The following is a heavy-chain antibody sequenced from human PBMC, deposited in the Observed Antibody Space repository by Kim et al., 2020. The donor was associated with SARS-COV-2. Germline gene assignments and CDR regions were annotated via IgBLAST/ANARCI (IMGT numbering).Heavy chain of an antibody. CDR1: GFTFSDYY. V-gene: IGHV3-11*01. D-gene: IGHD3-16*02. CDR2: ISSSGSTI. J-gene: IGHJ6*02. CDR3: ARDKYDYIWGSYRPPLPYYYYYGMDV. Sequence: GGSLRLSCAASGFTFSDYYMSWIRQAPGKGLEWVSYISSSGSTIYYADSVKGRFTISRDNAKNSLYLQMNSLRAEDTAVYYCARDKYDYIWGSYRPPLPYYYYYGMDVWGQGTTVTVSS.